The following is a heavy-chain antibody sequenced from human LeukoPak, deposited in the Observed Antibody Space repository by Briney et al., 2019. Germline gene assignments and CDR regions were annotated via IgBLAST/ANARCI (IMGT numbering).Heavy chain of an antibody. D-gene: IGHD6-13*01. V-gene: IGHV4-59*08. Sequence: PSETLSLTCTVSGGSIGSYYWSWIRQPPGKGLEWIGYIYYSGSTNYNPSLKSRVTISVDTSKNQFSLKLSSVTAADTAVYYCARLPLAAAGRGYYYYYGMDVWGQGTTVTVSS. J-gene: IGHJ6*02. CDR2: IYYSGST. CDR3: ARLPLAAAGRGYYYYYGMDV. CDR1: GGSIGSYY.